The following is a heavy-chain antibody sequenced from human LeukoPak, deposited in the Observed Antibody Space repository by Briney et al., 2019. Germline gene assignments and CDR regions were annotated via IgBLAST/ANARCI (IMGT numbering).Heavy chain of an antibody. CDR1: GFTFSSYA. D-gene: IGHD3-22*01. J-gene: IGHJ6*03. CDR3: ARESITMNYYYMDV. Sequence: LGGSLRLSCAASGFTFSSYAMHWVRQAPGKGLEWVAVISYDGSNKYYADSVKGRFTISRDNSRNTLYLQMNSLRAEDTAVYYCARESITMNYYYMDVWGKGTTVTVSS. V-gene: IGHV3-30*04. CDR2: ISYDGSNK.